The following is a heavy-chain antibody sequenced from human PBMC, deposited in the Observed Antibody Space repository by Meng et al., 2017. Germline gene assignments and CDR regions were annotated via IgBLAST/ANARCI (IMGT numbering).Heavy chain of an antibody. CDR2: IDPNSGVT. J-gene: IGHJ4*02. CDR1: GYSFTAYY. D-gene: IGHD6-13*01. CDR3: ARDEDISAAGKLFGDY. V-gene: IGHV1-2*06. Sequence: QVQLVQAGAEVKKPGASVKVSCKPSGYSFTAYYIHWLRQAPGQGLEWMGRIDPNSGVTEYAHKFHGRVTVTGDTSISTAYMELRRPTPDDTAVYYCARDEDISAAGKLFGDYWGQGTLVTVSS.